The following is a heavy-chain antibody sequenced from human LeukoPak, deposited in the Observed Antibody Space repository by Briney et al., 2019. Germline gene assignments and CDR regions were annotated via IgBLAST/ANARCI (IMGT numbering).Heavy chain of an antibody. D-gene: IGHD2/OR15-2a*01. CDR2: IFHVGST. V-gene: IGHV4-59*08. Sequence: SGTLSLTCTVSGGSISTYYWSWIRQSPGKGLEWIGYIFHVGSTNYNPSLRSRVSTSIDASKNQTFLNLTSVTAADTAIYFCARHHSTKYPFDYWGRGTLVTVSS. CDR3: ARHHSTKYPFDY. J-gene: IGHJ4*02. CDR1: GGSISTYY.